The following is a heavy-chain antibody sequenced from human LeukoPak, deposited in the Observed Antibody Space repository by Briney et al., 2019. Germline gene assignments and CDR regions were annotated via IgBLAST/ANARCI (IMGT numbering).Heavy chain of an antibody. CDR1: GGSISSSSYY. V-gene: IGHV4-39*01. J-gene: IGHJ4*02. Sequence: KPSETLSLTCTVSGGSISSSSYYWGWIRQPPGKGLEWIGSIYYSGSTYYNPSLKSRVTISVDTSKNQFSLKLSSVTAADTAVYYCASPGIVGAPGYFYYWGQGTLVTVSS. CDR3: ASPGIVGAPGYFYY. CDR2: IYYSGST. D-gene: IGHD1-26*01.